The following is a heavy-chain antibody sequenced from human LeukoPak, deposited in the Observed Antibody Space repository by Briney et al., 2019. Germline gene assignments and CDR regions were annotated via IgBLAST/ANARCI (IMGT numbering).Heavy chain of an antibody. Sequence: ASVKVSCKASGYTFTSYGISWVRQAPGQGLEWMGWISAYNGNTNYAQKLLGRVTMTTDTSTSTAYMELRSLRSDDTAVYYCARHIAAAGTPDYWGQGTLVTVSS. CDR3: ARHIAAAGTPDY. V-gene: IGHV1-18*01. D-gene: IGHD6-13*01. J-gene: IGHJ4*02. CDR2: ISAYNGNT. CDR1: GYTFTSYG.